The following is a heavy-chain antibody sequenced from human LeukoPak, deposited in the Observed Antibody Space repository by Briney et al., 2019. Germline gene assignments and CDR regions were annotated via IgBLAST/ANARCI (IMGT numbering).Heavy chain of an antibody. D-gene: IGHD3-22*01. J-gene: IGHJ4*02. V-gene: IGHV4-59*10. CDR3: ASLRYDSSGYFENY. CDR1: GGSFSGYY. Sequence: SETLSLTCAAYGGSFSGYYWSWIRQPAGKGLEWIGRIYTSGSTNYNPSLKSRVTMSVDTSKNQFSLKLSSVTAADTAVYYCASLRYDSSGYFENYWGQGTLVTVSS. CDR2: IYTSGST.